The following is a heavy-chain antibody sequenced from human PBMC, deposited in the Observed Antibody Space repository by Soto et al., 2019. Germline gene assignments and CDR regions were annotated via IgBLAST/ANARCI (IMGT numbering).Heavy chain of an antibody. V-gene: IGHV4-59*01. CDR1: GGSISGYY. Sequence: SETLSLTCTVSGGSISGYYWSWIRQPPGKGLEWIGNVYYSGGAKYNPSVKRRVSISVDTSKNQFSLNLSAVTAADTAVYYCTRDGDGRMTTNPYYYYGMDVWGPGITVTVSS. J-gene: IGHJ6*02. D-gene: IGHD2-21*02. CDR2: VYYSGGA. CDR3: TRDGDGRMTTNPYYYYGMDV.